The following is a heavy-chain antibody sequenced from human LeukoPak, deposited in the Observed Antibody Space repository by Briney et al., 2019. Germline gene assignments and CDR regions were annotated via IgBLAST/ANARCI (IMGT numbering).Heavy chain of an antibody. J-gene: IGHJ5*02. V-gene: IGHV4-39*07. Sequence: SETLSLTCTVSGGSISSSSYYWGWIRQPPGKGLEWIGEINHSGSTNYNPSLKSRVTISVDTSKNQFSLKLSSVTAADTAVYYCAMTTVTSGWFDPWGQGTLVTVSS. CDR1: GGSISSSSYY. D-gene: IGHD4-17*01. CDR3: AMTTVTSGWFDP. CDR2: INHSGST.